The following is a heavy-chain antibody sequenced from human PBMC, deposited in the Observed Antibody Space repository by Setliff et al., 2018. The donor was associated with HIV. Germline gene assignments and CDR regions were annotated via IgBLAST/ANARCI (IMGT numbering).Heavy chain of an antibody. J-gene: IGHJ4*02. D-gene: IGHD2-15*01. V-gene: IGHV3-74*03. CDR3: ARARGGNSEWSY. Sequence: GGSLRLSCAASGFTFSGYWMHWVRQVPGKGLVWVSRINSDGSSTTYADFVKGRFTISRDNAKNTLYLQMNSLRAEDTAVYSCARARGGNSEWSYWGQGTLVTVSS. CDR2: INSDGSST. CDR1: GFTFSGYW.